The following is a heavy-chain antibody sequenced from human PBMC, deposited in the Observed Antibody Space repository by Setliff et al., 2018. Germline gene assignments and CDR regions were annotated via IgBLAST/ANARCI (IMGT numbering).Heavy chain of an antibody. CDR2: IKEDGSEK. J-gene: IGHJ3*01. V-gene: IGHV3-7*01. Sequence: GESLKISCAASRFTFSNYWMSWVRQAPGKGLEWLANIKEDGSEKYYVDSVKGRFTISRDNAKNSLDLQMNSLRGEDTAVYYCVRDRWKVIVNRGDDAFDLWGQGAMVTVSS. CDR1: RFTFSNYW. D-gene: IGHD3-22*01. CDR3: VRDRWKVIVNRGDDAFDL.